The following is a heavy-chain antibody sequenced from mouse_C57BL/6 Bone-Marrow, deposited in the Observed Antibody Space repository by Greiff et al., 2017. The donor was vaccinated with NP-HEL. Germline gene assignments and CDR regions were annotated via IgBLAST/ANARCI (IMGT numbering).Heavy chain of an antibody. CDR1: GFTFSDYY. Sequence: EVMLVESGGGLVQPGGSLKLSCAASGFTFSDYYMYWVRQTPEKRLEWVAYISNGGGSTYYPDTVKGRFTISRDNAKNTLYLQMSRLKSEDTAMYYCARLGGNYVYYFDYWGQGTTLTVSS. V-gene: IGHV5-12*01. CDR3: ARLGGNYVYYFDY. J-gene: IGHJ2*01. D-gene: IGHD2-1*01. CDR2: ISNGGGST.